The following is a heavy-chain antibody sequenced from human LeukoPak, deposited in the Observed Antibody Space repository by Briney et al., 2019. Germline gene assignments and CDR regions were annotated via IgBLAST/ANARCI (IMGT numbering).Heavy chain of an antibody. CDR1: GYTFTSFG. D-gene: IGHD6-13*01. J-gene: IGHJ4*02. CDR3: ARGVRRYSSSWFDQFDY. Sequence: ASVRVSCKASGYTFTSFGVGWVRQAPGQGLEWMGWISAYNGNTNYAQKLQGRVTMTTDTSTSTAYMDLRSLRSDDTAVYYCARGVRRYSSSWFDQFDYWGQGTLVTVSS. CDR2: ISAYNGNT. V-gene: IGHV1-18*01.